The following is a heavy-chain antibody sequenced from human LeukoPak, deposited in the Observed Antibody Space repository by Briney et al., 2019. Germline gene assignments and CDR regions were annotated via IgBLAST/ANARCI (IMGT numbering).Heavy chain of an antibody. D-gene: IGHD5-12*01. CDR2: ISGSGGIT. J-gene: IGHJ3*01. V-gene: IGHV3-23*01. Sequence: GGSLRLSCAASGFTFSSSVMTWVRQAPGKGLEWVSTISGSGGITYYADSVKGRFTISRDNSKNTLYLEMDSLRADDTAVYSCAKDARSVVANAFHLGGQGTMVTVSS. CDR1: GFTFSSSV. CDR3: AKDARSVVANAFHL.